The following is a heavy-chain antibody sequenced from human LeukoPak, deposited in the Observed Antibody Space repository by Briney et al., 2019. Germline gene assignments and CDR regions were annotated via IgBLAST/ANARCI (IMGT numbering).Heavy chain of an antibody. Sequence: GGSLRLSCAASGFTISNYAMHWVRQAPGKGLGYVSAISSNGDNTYYANSVKGRFTISRDNSKNTLYLQMGSLRAEDMAVYYCARSIGRYYFDYWGQGTLVTVSS. D-gene: IGHD3-16*02. CDR3: ARSIGRYYFDY. J-gene: IGHJ4*02. CDR1: GFTISNYA. CDR2: ISSNGDNT. V-gene: IGHV3-64*01.